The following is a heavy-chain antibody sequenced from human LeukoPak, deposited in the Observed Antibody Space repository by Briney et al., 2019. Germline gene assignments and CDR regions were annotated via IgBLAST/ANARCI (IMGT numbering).Heavy chain of an antibody. D-gene: IGHD1-26*01. CDR2: ISAYNGNT. CDR1: GYTLTIYD. CDR3: ARDRIVGATSGFDP. J-gene: IGHJ5*02. V-gene: IGHV1-18*03. Sequence: ASVKVSCKASGYTLTIYDMNWVRQAPGQGLEWMGWISAYNGNTNYAQKLQGRVTMTTDTSTSTAYMELRSLRSDDMAVYYCARDRIVGATSGFDPWGQGTLVTVSS.